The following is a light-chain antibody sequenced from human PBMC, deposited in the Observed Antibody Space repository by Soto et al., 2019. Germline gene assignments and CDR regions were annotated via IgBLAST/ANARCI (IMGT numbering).Light chain of an antibody. Sequence: VMTQSPATLSVSPGERATLSCRASQSVTSKLAWYQQKPGQAPRLLIYDASTRATGIPARFSGSGSGTEFTLTISSLQSEDFAVYYCQQYNNWPPYTFGQGTKLEIK. CDR1: QSVTSK. CDR3: QQYNNWPPYT. CDR2: DAS. V-gene: IGKV3-15*01. J-gene: IGKJ2*01.